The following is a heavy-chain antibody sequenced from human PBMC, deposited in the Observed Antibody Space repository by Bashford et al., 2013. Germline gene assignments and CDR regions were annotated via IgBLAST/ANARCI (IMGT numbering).Heavy chain of an antibody. Sequence: VRQAPGEGLVWVSRIKSDGSPTDYADSVKGRFTISRDNAKNTLYLQMDSLRAEDTAVYYCARQDDYYAYGMDVWGQGTTVTVSS. D-gene: IGHD5-24*01. CDR2: IKSDGSPT. V-gene: IGHV3-74*01. CDR3: ARQDDYYAYGMDV. J-gene: IGHJ6*02.